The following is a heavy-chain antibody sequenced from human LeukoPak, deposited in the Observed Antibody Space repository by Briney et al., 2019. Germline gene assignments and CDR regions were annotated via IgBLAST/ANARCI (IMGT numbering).Heavy chain of an antibody. CDR1: GGTFSSYA. Sequence: SVKGSCMASGGTFSSYAINWVRRAPGQGLEWMGGIIPIFGTANYAQKFQGRVTMTRDTSTSTVYMELSSLRSEDTAVYYCARGDFWSGYWDYWGQGTLVTVSS. J-gene: IGHJ4*02. CDR2: IIPIFGTA. D-gene: IGHD3-3*01. CDR3: ARGDFWSGYWDY. V-gene: IGHV1-69*05.